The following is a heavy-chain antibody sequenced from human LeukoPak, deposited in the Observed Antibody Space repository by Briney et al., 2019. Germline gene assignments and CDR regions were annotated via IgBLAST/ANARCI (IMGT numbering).Heavy chain of an antibody. J-gene: IGHJ3*02. D-gene: IGHD3-10*01. CDR2: ITTSSSYT. CDR3: ARGRLWFGEFTSRGTFDI. Sequence: GGSLRLSCAASGFTFSDHYMTWIRQAPGKGLEWISYITTSSSYTNYADSVKGRFTIPRDNAKNSLYLQMNSLRVEDTAMYYCARGRLWFGEFTSRGTFDIWGQGTMVTVSS. CDR1: GFTFSDHY. V-gene: IGHV3-11*06.